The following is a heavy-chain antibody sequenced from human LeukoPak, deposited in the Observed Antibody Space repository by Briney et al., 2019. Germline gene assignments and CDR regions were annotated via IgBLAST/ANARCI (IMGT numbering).Heavy chain of an antibody. V-gene: IGHV3-30-3*01. CDR2: ISYDGSNK. CDR1: GFTFSSYA. CDR3: AKDLSAYSPYPPQYSVDV. J-gene: IGHJ6*02. D-gene: IGHD4-11*01. Sequence: PGRSLRLSCAASGFTFSSYAMHWVRQAPGEGLEWVAVISYDGSNKYYADSVKGRFTISRDNSKNTLYRQMNSLRAEDTAVYYCAKDLSAYSPYPPQYSVDVWGQGTTVTVSS.